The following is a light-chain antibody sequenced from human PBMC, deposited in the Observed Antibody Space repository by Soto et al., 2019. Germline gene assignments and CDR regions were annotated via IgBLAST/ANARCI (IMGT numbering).Light chain of an antibody. J-gene: IGKJ5*01. CDR2: DAS. V-gene: IGKV3-20*01. CDR1: QSVSSF. CDR3: QQYDSSPPIT. Sequence: EIVLTQSPGTLSLSPGERATLSCRASQSVSSFLAWYQQKPGQAPRLLIYDASTRATGIPDRFSGSGSGTDFTLTISRLEPEDSAVYYCQQYDSSPPITFGQGTRLEI.